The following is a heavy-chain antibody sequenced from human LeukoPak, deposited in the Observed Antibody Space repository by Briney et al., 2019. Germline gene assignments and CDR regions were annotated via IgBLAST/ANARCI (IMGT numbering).Heavy chain of an antibody. D-gene: IGHD6-19*01. V-gene: IGHV4-39*01. CDR3: ARQAYSSGWYVEYYFDY. J-gene: IGHJ4*02. Sequence: PSETLSLTCTVSGGSISSSSYYWGWIRQPPGKGLEWIGRIYYSGSTYYNPSLKSRVTISVDTSKNQFSLKLSSVTAADTAVYYCARQAYSSGWYVEYYFDYWGQGTLVTVSS. CDR1: GGSISSSSYY. CDR2: IYYSGST.